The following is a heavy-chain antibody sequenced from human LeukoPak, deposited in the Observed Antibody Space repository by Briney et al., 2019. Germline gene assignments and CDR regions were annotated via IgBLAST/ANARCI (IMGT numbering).Heavy chain of an antibody. CDR2: ITTRGDYV. D-gene: IGHD1-1*01. Sequence: GGSLRLSCAAGGFGFSDVYMAWIRRAPGKGLEWIGYITTRGDYVYYADSVKGRFTISRDNVQNSLFLEMSRLRAEDTAVYYCARDNDGDSFGAAFDNWGQGTLVTVSS. CDR1: GFGFSDVY. V-gene: IGHV3-11*01. J-gene: IGHJ4*02. CDR3: ARDNDGDSFGAAFDN.